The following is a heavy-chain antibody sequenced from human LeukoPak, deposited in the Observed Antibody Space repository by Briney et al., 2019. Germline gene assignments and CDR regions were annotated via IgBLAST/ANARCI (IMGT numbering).Heavy chain of an antibody. D-gene: IGHD3-16*01. CDR3: ARVPLPLARGYYYYGMDV. CDR2: ISYDGSNK. Sequence: GGSLRLSCAASGFTLSSYAMSWVRQAPGKGLEWVAVISYDGSNKYYADSVKGRFTISRDNSKNTLYLQMNSLRAEDTAVCYCARVPLPLARGYYYYGMDVWGQGTTVTVSS. J-gene: IGHJ6*02. V-gene: IGHV3-30-3*01. CDR1: GFTLSSYA.